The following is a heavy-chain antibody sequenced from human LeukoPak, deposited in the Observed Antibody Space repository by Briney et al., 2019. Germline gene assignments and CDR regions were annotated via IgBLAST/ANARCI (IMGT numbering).Heavy chain of an antibody. D-gene: IGHD5-12*01. CDR2: ISSGGDNI. J-gene: IGHJ6*02. V-gene: IGHV3-21*01. CDR3: ARDTARGWLYGMDV. CDR1: GFNFRSYD. Sequence: GGSLRLSCSASGFNFRSYDMNWVRQAPGQGLEWLSSISSGGDNIYYADSLKARFTISRDNTKNSIYLQMSSLSAEDTAIYYCARDTARGWLYGMDVWGQGTTVTVSS.